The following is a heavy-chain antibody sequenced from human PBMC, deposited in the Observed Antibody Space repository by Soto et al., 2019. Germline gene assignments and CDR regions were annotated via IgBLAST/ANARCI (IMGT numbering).Heavy chain of an antibody. CDR1: GSTFSSYA. D-gene: IGHD1-26*01. CDR3: ARLLSLPERFDP. CDR2: VIPIFGPA. Sequence: QVQLVQSGAEVKKPGSSVKVSCKASGSTFSSYAISWVRQAPGQGLEWMGGVIPIFGPANYAQQFQGRVTITADESTSTAYMELSSLRSEDTAVYYCARLLSLPERFDPWGQGTRVTVSS. V-gene: IGHV1-69*01. J-gene: IGHJ5*02.